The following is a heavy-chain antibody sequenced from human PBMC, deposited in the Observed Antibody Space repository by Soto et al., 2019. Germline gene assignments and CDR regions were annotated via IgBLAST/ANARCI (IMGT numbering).Heavy chain of an antibody. Sequence: PSATLSLTCAVYGGSFSGYSWSWIRQPPGKGLEWIGDIYHSGSTYYNPSLKSRVTISVDRSKNQFSLKLSSVTAADTAVYYCARVPGPWGQGTLVTVSS. CDR2: IYHSGST. V-gene: IGHV4-34*01. CDR3: ARVPGP. J-gene: IGHJ5*02. D-gene: IGHD3-10*01. CDR1: GGSFSGYS.